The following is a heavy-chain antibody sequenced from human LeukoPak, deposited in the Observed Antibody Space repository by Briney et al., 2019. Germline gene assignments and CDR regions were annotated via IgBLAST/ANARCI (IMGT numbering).Heavy chain of an antibody. CDR2: IYYRSKWYN. D-gene: IGHD3-16*02. J-gene: IGHJ3*02. CDR1: GDSVSSESAA. V-gene: IGHV6-1*01. CDR3: ARYLMITFGGVIGNAFDI. Sequence: SQTLSLTCDISGDSVSSESAAWNWIRRSPSRGLEWLGRIYYRSKWYNNYAVSVRSRISINPDTSKNHFSLKLSSVTAADTAVYYCARYLMITFGGVIGNAFDIWGQGTMVSVSS.